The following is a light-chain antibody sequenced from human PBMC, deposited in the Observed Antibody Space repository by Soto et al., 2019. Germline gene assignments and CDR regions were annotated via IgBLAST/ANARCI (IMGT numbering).Light chain of an antibody. Sequence: QSVLTQPPSVSEAPRQRVTISCSGSSSNIGNNVVNWYQHLPGKAPKLLIYFDDLLPSGVSDRFSGSKSGTSASLAISGVQSEDEADYYCAAWDDSLNGPVFGGGTKLTVL. CDR1: SSNIGNNV. V-gene: IGLV1-36*01. J-gene: IGLJ3*02. CDR3: AAWDDSLNGPV. CDR2: FDD.